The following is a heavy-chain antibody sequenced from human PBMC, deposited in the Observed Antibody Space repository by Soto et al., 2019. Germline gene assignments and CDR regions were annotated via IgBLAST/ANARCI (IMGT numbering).Heavy chain of an antibody. D-gene: IGHD5-18*01. CDR2: ITGSGGST. V-gene: IGHV3-23*01. CDR3: ATSGGYNYGYQETDY. Sequence: GKGLEWVSGITGSGGSTNYADSGKGRFTISRDNSKNTLYLQMNSLRAEDTAVYYCATSGGYNYGYQETDYRGHGTPVRVS. J-gene: IGHJ4*01.